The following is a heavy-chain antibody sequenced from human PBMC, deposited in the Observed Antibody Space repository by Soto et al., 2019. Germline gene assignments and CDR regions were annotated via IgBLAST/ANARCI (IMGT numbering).Heavy chain of an antibody. V-gene: IGHV3-23*01. Sequence: EVQLLESGGGLVQPGGSLRLSCAASGFTFSSYAMSWVRQAPGKGLEWVSAISGSGGSTYYADSVKGRFTISRDNSKNTLYLQMNSLRAEDSAVYYCAKVGCSSTSCYDPPLYYGMDVWGQGTTVTVSS. D-gene: IGHD2-2*01. CDR2: ISGSGGST. CDR3: AKVGCSSTSCYDPPLYYGMDV. CDR1: GFTFSSYA. J-gene: IGHJ6*02.